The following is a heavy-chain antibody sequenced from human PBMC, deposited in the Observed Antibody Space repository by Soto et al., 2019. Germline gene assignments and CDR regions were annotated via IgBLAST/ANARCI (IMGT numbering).Heavy chain of an antibody. D-gene: IGHD5-18*01. CDR2: ISYDGSNK. V-gene: IGHV3-30*18. Sequence: QVQLVESGGGVVQPGRSLRLSCAASGFTFSSYGMHWVRQAPGKGLEWVADISYDGSNKYYADSVKGRFTISRDNSKNTLYLQMNSLRAEDTAVYYCAKDVYSYGTTHRQPPYFDLWGRGTLVTVSS. CDR3: AKDVYSYGTTHRQPPYFDL. J-gene: IGHJ2*01. CDR1: GFTFSSYG.